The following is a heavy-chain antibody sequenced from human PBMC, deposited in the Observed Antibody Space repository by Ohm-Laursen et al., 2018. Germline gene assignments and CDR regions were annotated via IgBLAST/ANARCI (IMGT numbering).Heavy chain of an antibody. CDR3: AKGPFIAVAGSNYFFDY. D-gene: IGHD6-19*01. J-gene: IGHJ4*02. CDR1: GFTFDDYA. V-gene: IGHV3-9*01. CDR2: ISWNSGSI. Sequence: SLRLSCSAPGFTFDDYAMHWVRQAPGKGLEWVSGISWNSGSIGYADSVKGRFTISRDNSKNTLDLQMNSLRAEDTAVYYCAKGPFIAVAGSNYFFDYWGQGTLVTVSS.